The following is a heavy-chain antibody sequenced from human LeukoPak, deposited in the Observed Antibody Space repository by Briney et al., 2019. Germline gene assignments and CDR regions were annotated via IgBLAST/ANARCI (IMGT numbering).Heavy chain of an antibody. Sequence: GGSLRLSCAASGFTFSSYAMSWVRQAPGGGLEWVSSISSSGSSTYYADSVKGRFTISRDNAKNSLYLQINSLRAEDTALYYCARDSYWLGGTIGAFDIWGQGTMVTVSS. CDR2: ISSSGSST. CDR3: ARDSYWLGGTIGAFDI. D-gene: IGHD3-10*01. J-gene: IGHJ3*02. V-gene: IGHV3-21*01. CDR1: GFTFSSYA.